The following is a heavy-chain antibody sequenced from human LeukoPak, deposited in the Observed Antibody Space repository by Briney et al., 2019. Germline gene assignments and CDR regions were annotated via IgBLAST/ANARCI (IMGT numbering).Heavy chain of an antibody. J-gene: IGHJ5*02. CDR2: INPNSGGT. Sequence: ASVKVSCKASGYTFTGYYMHWVRQAPGQGLEWMGWINPNSGGTNYAQKFQGRVTMTRDTSISTAYMELSRLRSDDTAVYYCARLLGYYGSGSYYNVRTDNWFDPWGQGTLVTVSS. V-gene: IGHV1-2*02. D-gene: IGHD3-10*01. CDR1: GYTFTGYY. CDR3: ARLLGYYGSGSYYNVRTDNWFDP.